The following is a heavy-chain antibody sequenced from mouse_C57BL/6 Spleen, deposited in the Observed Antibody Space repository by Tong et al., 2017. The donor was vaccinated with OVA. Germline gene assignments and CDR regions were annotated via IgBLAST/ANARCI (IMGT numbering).Heavy chain of an antibody. Sequence: EVQLQESGGGLVKPGGSLKLSCAASGFTFSDYGMHWVRQAPEKGLEWVAYISSGSSTIYYADTVKGRFTISRDNAKNTLFLQMTSLRSEDTAMYYCARSWKGAWFAYWGQGTLVTVSA. CDR2: ISSGSSTI. V-gene: IGHV5-17*01. CDR3: ARSWKGAWFAY. CDR1: GFTFSDYG. J-gene: IGHJ3*01.